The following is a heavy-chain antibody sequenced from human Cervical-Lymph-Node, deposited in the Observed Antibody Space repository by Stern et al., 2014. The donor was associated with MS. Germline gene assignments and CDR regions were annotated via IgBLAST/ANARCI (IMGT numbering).Heavy chain of an antibody. CDR1: GVTFSSYG. V-gene: IGHV3-30*18. D-gene: IGHD1-26*01. CDR3: AKPEVGPIDFLIDH. J-gene: IGHJ4*02. Sequence: VQLGESGGGVVQPGRSLRLSCLVSGVTFSSYGMHWVRQAPGQGLELVAVISNDGSDKYYADPAQGRFHISRDNSKNTLYLQMNSLRAEDTAIYYCAKPEVGPIDFLIDHWGQGTLVTVSS. CDR2: ISNDGSDK.